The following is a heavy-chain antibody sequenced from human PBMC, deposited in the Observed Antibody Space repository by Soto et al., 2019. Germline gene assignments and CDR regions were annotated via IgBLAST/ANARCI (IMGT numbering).Heavy chain of an antibody. CDR2: IVVGSANT. V-gene: IGHV1-58*01. J-gene: IGHJ6*02. Sequence: SVKVSCKSPAFPFTRSAVQMVRQARGQRLEWIGWIVVGSANTIYAQKFQERVTVTSDMSTSTAYMELSSLRSEDTAVYYCEAVGSNGGYYHGMDVWGQGTTVTVSS. CDR3: EAVGSNGGYYHGMDV. CDR1: AFPFTRSA. D-gene: IGHD4-4*01.